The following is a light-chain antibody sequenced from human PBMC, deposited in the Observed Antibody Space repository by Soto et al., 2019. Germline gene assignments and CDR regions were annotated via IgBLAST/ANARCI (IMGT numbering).Light chain of an antibody. CDR1: SSDVGGYNY. V-gene: IGLV2-14*01. CDR3: SSYTSSSTRV. CDR2: EVS. Sequence: QSALTQPASVSGSPGQSITISCAGTSSDVGGYNYVSWYHQHPGKAPKLMIYEVSNRPSGVSNRFSGSKSGNTASLTISGLQAEDEADYCCSSYTSSSTRVFGGGTKLTVL. J-gene: IGLJ3*02.